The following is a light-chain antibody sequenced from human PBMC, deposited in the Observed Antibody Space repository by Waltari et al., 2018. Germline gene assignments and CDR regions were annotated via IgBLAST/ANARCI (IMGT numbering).Light chain of an antibody. J-gene: IGLJ3*02. CDR2: EVS. CDR1: RSDIGAYNY. V-gene: IGLV2-8*01. CDR3: SSYGGSKL. Sequence: QSALTQPPSASGYPGQSVAISCTGTRSDIGAYNYVSWYQQHPGKAPKLMIYEVSKRPSGVPDRFSDSKSGNTASLTVSGLQAEDEPDYYCSSYGGSKLFGGGTKLTVL.